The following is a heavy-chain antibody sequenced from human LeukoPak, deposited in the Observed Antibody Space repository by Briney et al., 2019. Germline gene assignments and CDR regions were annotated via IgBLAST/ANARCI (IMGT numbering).Heavy chain of an antibody. D-gene: IGHD6-19*01. Sequence: PGGSQRLSCAASGFTFDDYGMRCVRQAPGKGLEWGSGINWNGCSTGYADSVKGRFTISRDNAKNSLYLQMNSLRAEDTAVYYFATRSGWYLRSFDDWGQGTLVTVSS. V-gene: IGHV3-20*04. CDR3: ATRSGWYLRSFDD. CDR1: GFTFDDYG. J-gene: IGHJ4*02. CDR2: INWNGCST.